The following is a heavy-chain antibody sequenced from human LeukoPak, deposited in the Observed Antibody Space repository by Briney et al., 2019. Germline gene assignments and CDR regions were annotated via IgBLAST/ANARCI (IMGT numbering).Heavy chain of an antibody. CDR3: ARAVPSTYYYDSSTYPDY. V-gene: IGHV3-23*01. CDR1: GFTFNIYA. CDR2: ISGSGGST. J-gene: IGHJ4*02. D-gene: IGHD3-22*01. Sequence: QSGGSLRLSCAASGFTFNIYAMSWVRQVPGKGLEWVSAISGSGGSTYYADSVKGRFTISRDNSKNTLYLQMNSLRAEDTAVYYCARAVPSTYYYDSSTYPDYWGQGTLVTVSS.